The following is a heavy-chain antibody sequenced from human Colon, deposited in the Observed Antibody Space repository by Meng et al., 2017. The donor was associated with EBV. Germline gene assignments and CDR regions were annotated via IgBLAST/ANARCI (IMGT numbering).Heavy chain of an antibody. CDR2: IDDSGST. D-gene: IGHD1-26*01. Sequence: GQLQGAGRGRVKPSGTLSLTCGVSGVSISSNIRRTWVRQPPGKGLEWIGDIDDSGSTNYNPSLNSRISISLDKSKNHFSLKVNSVTAADTAVYYCARGKQDAWELLAYWGQGALVTVSS. J-gene: IGHJ4*02. CDR3: ARGKQDAWELLAY. V-gene: IGHV4-4*02. CDR1: GVSISSNIR.